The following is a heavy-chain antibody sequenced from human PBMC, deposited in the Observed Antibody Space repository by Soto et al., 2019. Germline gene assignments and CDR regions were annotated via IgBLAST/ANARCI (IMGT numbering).Heavy chain of an antibody. CDR2: IYHSGST. D-gene: IGHD3-3*01. CDR1: GGSISSGGYS. CDR3: ARGFWSGYFSDDASDI. J-gene: IGHJ3*02. Sequence: QLQLQESGSGLVKPSQTLSLTCAVSGGSISSGGYSWSWIRQPPGKGLEWIGYIYHSGSTYYNPSLKSRVTISVDRSKNQFSLKLSSVTAADTAVYYCARGFWSGYFSDDASDIWGQGTMVTVSS. V-gene: IGHV4-30-2*01.